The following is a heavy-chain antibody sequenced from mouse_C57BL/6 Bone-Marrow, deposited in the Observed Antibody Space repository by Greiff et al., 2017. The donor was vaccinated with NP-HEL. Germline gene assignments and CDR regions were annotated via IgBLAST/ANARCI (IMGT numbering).Heavy chain of an antibody. V-gene: IGHV1-55*01. CDR2: IYPGSGST. D-gene: IGHD1-1*01. J-gene: IGHJ2*01. Sequence: VQLHQPGAELVKPGASVKMSCKASGYTFTSYWITWVKQRPGQGLEWIGDIYPGSGSTNYNEKFKSKATLTVDTSSSTAYMQLSSLTSEDSAVYYCAREDYYGSSYFDYWGQGTTLTVSS. CDR3: AREDYYGSSYFDY. CDR1: GYTFTSYW.